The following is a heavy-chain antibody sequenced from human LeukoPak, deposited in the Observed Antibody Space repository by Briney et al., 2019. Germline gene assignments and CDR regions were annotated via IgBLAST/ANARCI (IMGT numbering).Heavy chain of an antibody. J-gene: IGHJ4*02. CDR1: GGTFSSYA. CDR3: ASGVGAIAEFDY. V-gene: IGHV1-69*04. Sequence: GASVKVSCKASGGTFSSYAISWVRQAPGQGLEWMGRIIPILGIANYAQKFQGRVTITADRSTSTAYMELSSLRSEDTAVYYCASGVGAIAEFDYWGQGTLVTVSS. CDR2: IIPILGIA. D-gene: IGHD1-26*01.